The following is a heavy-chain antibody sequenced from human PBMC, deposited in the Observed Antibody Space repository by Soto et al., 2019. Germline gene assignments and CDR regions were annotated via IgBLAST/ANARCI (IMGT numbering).Heavy chain of an antibody. CDR1: GYTFTGYY. CDR3: ARAAVTHERYHYGMDV. J-gene: IGHJ6*02. CDR2: INPNSGGT. Sequence: GASVKVSCKASGYTFTGYYMHWVRQAPGQGLEWMGWINPNSGGTNYAQKFQGRVTMTRDTSISTAYMELSRLRSDDTAVYYCARAAVTHERYHYGMDVWGQGTTVTVSS. D-gene: IGHD4-17*01. V-gene: IGHV1-2*02.